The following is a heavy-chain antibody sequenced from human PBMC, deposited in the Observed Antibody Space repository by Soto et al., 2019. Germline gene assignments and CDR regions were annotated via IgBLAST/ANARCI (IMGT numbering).Heavy chain of an antibody. D-gene: IGHD3-16*02. CDR2: LGWNSGGI. J-gene: IGHJ4*03. CDR3: ARLRYSQRTRTSHF. V-gene: IGHV3-9*01. Sequence: GGSLRLSCVGSGYRFDGHAMHWVRQSPGKGLEWVSGLGWNSGGIDYADFVKGRFTISRDNAKNSLYLQMNSLRPEDTALYYYARLRYSQRTRTSHFRGKGTLLTLSS. CDR1: GYRFDGHA.